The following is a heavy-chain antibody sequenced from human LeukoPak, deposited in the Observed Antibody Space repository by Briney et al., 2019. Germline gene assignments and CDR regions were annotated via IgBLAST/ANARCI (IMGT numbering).Heavy chain of an antibody. Sequence: GRSLRLSCAASGFTFGEYAMSWVRQAPGKGLEWVGLIFSKAYGGTTTYAASVKGRLTISRKDSKSTGYLQMNSLKTGDTAGYYGTREVKISYVDYEYGIDYWGQGTLVTVSS. CDR3: TREVKISYVDYEYGIDY. CDR2: IFSKAYGGTT. D-gene: IGHD4-17*01. V-gene: IGHV3-49*04. CDR1: GFTFGEYA. J-gene: IGHJ4*02.